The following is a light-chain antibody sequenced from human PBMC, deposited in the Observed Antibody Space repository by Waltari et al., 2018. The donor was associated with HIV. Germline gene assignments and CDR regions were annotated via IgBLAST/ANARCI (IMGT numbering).Light chain of an antibody. Sequence: QSVLTQPPSASGTPGPRVTISCSGGSPNIGRNNVNWYQHFPGTAPKLLIFSNDQRPSGVPDRFSGSKSGTSASLAIIGLRFEDEADYFCEAWDDSLSGPVFGGGTKLTVL. CDR1: SPNIGRNN. V-gene: IGLV1-47*01. J-gene: IGLJ3*02. CDR2: SND. CDR3: EAWDDSLSGPV.